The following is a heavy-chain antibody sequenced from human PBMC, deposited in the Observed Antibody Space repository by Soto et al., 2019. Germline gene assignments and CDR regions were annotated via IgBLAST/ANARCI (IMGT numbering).Heavy chain of an antibody. CDR3: ARGSYCSSTSCYFSHYYYGMDV. D-gene: IGHD2-2*01. J-gene: IGHJ6*02. Sequence: PSETLSLTCAVYGGSFSGYYWSWIRQPPGKGLEWIGEINHSGSTNYNPSLKSRVTISVDTSKNQFSLKLSSVTAADTAVYYCARGSYCSSTSCYFSHYYYGMDVWGQGTTVTVSS. V-gene: IGHV4-34*01. CDR2: INHSGST. CDR1: GGSFSGYY.